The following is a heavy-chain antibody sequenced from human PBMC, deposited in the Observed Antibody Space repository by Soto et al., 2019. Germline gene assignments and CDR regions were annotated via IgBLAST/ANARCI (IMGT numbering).Heavy chain of an antibody. CDR2: IYYSGST. D-gene: IGHD6-19*01. CDR3: AREGGYSSAMDV. J-gene: IGHJ6*02. Sequence: QVQLQESGPGLVKPSETLSLTCTVSGGSVSSGSYYWSWIRQPPGKGLEWIGYIYYSGSTNYNPSLNSPPPISADTSKTQYSLKLSPLTAADTALYYCAREGGYSSAMDVWGQGTTVTVSS. CDR1: GGSVSSGSYY. V-gene: IGHV4-61*01.